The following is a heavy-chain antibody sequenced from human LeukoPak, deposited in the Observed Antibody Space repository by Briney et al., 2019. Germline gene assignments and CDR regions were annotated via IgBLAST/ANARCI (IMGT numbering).Heavy chain of an antibody. CDR2: ISAGSTI. CDR1: GFNFGIYS. V-gene: IGHV3-48*01. J-gene: IGHJ3*02. Sequence: PGGSLRLSCAASGFNFGIYSLNWVRQAPGKGLEWLSYISAGSTIYYADSVKGRFTISRDNANNLLYLQMNSLRAEDTAVYYCARDLSSGSVAFDIWGQGTMVTVSS. CDR3: ARDLSSGSVAFDI. D-gene: IGHD6-19*01.